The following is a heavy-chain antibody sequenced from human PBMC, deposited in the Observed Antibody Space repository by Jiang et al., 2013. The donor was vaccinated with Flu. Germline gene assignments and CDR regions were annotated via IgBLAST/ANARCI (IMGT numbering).Heavy chain of an antibody. CDR1: GDSVANSSAA. D-gene: IGHD2-15*01. V-gene: IGHV6-1*01. J-gene: IGHJ5*02. Sequence: QTLSLTCAISGDSVANSSAAWLWIRQSPSRGLEWLGMTYYRYKWYYDYAGSVSGRVTIAPDPSKNQVSLHLKSVTPDDTAVYYCARAPYGRGFFDP. CDR3: ARAPYGRGFFDP. CDR2: TYYRYKWYY.